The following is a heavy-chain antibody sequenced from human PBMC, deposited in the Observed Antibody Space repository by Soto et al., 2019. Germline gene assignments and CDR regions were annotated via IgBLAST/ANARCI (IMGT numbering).Heavy chain of an antibody. CDR2: IYYSGST. CDR3: ARTVAGPYYFDY. Sequence: LSLTCTVSGGSISSGGYYWSWIRQHPGKGLEWIGYIYYSGSTYYNPSLKSRVTISVDTSKNQFSLKLSSVTAADTAVYYCARTVAGPYYFDYWGQGTLVTVSS. J-gene: IGHJ4*02. D-gene: IGHD6-19*01. V-gene: IGHV4-31*03. CDR1: GGSISSGGYY.